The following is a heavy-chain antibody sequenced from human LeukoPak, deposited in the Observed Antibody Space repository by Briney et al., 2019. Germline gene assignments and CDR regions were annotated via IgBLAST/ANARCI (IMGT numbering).Heavy chain of an antibody. Sequence: ASVKVSCKASGYTFTVYYMHWVRQAPGQGLEWMGWINPNSGGTNYAQKFQGRVTMTRDTSISKAYMELSRLRSDDTAVYYCARDRGLGELSLDFDYWGQGTLVTVSS. D-gene: IGHD3-16*02. V-gene: IGHV1-2*02. CDR3: ARDRGLGELSLDFDY. CDR2: INPNSGGT. J-gene: IGHJ4*02. CDR1: GYTFTVYY.